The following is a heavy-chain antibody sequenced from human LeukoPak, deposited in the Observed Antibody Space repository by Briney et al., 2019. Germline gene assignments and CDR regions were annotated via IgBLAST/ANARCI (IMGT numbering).Heavy chain of an antibody. J-gene: IGHJ6*03. D-gene: IGHD3-10*01. Sequence: GGSLRLSCAASGFTCDDYGMGWVRQAPGKGLEWVSGIKRNGGSTGYAHSVKGRFTIYRDNAKNSLYLQMNSLRGEDTVLYYCARLGFGELLSSHYYYYYYMDVWGKGTTVTVSS. V-gene: IGHV3-20*04. CDR2: IKRNGGST. CDR3: ARLGFGELLSSHYYYYYYMDV. CDR1: GFTCDDYG.